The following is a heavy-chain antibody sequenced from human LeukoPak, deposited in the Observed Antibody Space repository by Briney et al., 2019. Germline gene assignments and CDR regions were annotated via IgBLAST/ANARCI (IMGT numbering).Heavy chain of an antibody. CDR3: ARDLNDFWSGNNWFDP. V-gene: IGHV1-69*04. Sequence: SVKVSCXASGGTFSSYTISWVRQAPGQGLVWMGRIIPILGIANYAQKFQGRVTITADKSTSTAYMELSSLRSEDTAVYYCARDLNDFWSGNNWFDPWGQGTLVTVSS. J-gene: IGHJ5*02. D-gene: IGHD3-3*01. CDR2: IIPILGIA. CDR1: GGTFSSYT.